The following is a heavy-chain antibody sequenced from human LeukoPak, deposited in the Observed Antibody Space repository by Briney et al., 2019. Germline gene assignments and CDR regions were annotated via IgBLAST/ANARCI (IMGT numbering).Heavy chain of an antibody. CDR3: ARGTPRYSYGSGPFYYYYYMDV. Sequence: SETLSLTCTVSGYSISSGYYWGWIRQPPGKGLEWIGSIYHSGSTYYNPSLKSRVTISVDTSKNQFSLKLSSVTAADTAVYYCARGTPRYSYGSGPFYYYYYMDVWGKGTTVTISS. CDR1: GYSISSGYY. D-gene: IGHD5-18*01. J-gene: IGHJ6*03. CDR2: IYHSGST. V-gene: IGHV4-38-2*02.